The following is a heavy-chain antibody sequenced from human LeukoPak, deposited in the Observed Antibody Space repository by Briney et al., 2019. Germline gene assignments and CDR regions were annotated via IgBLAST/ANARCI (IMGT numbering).Heavy chain of an antibody. J-gene: IGHJ4*02. CDR2: IYYSGST. CDR3: ARQRDSSDARSLDY. Sequence: PSETPSLTCTVSGGSISSYYWSWIRQPPGKGLEWIGYIYYSGSTNYNPSLKSRVTISVDTSKNQFSLKLSSVTAADTAVYYCARQRDSSDARSLDYWGQGTLVTVSS. V-gene: IGHV4-59*08. D-gene: IGHD6-19*01. CDR1: GGSISSYY.